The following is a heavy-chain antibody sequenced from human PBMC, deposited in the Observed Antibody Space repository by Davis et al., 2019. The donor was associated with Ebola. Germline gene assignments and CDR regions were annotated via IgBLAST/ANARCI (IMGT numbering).Heavy chain of an antibody. J-gene: IGHJ6*02. D-gene: IGHD5-18*01. CDR3: ARDLIQLWHNYYYYYGMDV. Sequence: ASVKVSCKASGGTFTSYYMHWVRQAPGQGLEWMGIINPSGGSTSYAQKFQGRVTMTRDTSTSTVYMERSSLRSEDKAVYYCARDLIQLWHNYYYYYGMDVWGQGTTVTVSS. CDR2: INPSGGST. V-gene: IGHV1-46*01. CDR1: GGTFTSYY.